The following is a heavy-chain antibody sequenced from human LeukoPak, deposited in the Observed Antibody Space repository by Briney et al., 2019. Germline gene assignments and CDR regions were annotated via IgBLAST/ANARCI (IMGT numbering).Heavy chain of an antibody. Sequence: SETLSLTCTVSGGSISSSSNYWGWIRQPPGKGLEWIGSIYYSGSTYYNPSLKSRVTISVDTSKNQFSLRLSSVTAADTAVYYCARLSTAPGRTDYWGQGTLVTVSS. J-gene: IGHJ4*02. D-gene: IGHD2-2*01. CDR3: ARLSTAPGRTDY. CDR2: IYYSGST. CDR1: GGSISSSSNY. V-gene: IGHV4-39*01.